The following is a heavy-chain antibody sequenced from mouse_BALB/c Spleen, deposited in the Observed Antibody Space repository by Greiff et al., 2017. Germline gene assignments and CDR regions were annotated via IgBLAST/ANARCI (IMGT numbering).Heavy chain of an antibody. J-gene: IGHJ3*01. CDR3: ARNYYGSSAY. V-gene: IGHV2-9*02. Sequence: VKLMESGPGLVAPSQSLSITCTASGFSLTSYGVHWVRQPPGKGLEWLGVIWAGGSTNYNSALMSRLSISKDNSKSQVFFKMNSLQTDDTAMYYCARNYYGSSAYWGQGTLVTVSA. CDR2: IWAGGST. CDR1: GFSLTSYG. D-gene: IGHD1-1*01.